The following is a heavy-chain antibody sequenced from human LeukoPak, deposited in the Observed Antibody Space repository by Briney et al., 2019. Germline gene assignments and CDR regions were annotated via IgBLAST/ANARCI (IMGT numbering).Heavy chain of an antibody. CDR2: IRTKPHTYTT. V-gene: IGHV3-73*01. CDR3: IRQNCSGGSCSYVDY. Sequence: GGSLRLSCAASGFTFSGFYMHWVRQASGKGLEWVGLIRTKPHTYTTVYAASVQGRFTISRDDSKNTAYLQMNSLKAEDTAVYYCIRQNCSGGSCSYVDYLGQGTLVTVSP. D-gene: IGHD2-15*01. J-gene: IGHJ4*02. CDR1: GFTFSGFY.